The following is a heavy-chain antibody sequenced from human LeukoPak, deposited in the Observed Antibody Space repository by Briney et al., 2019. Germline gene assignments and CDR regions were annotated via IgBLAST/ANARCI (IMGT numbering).Heavy chain of an antibody. V-gene: IGHV3-23*01. J-gene: IGHJ4*02. CDR2: ISGSGGST. CDR3: AKGWTMNKFDY. CDR1: GFTFRSYA. Sequence: GGSLRLSCAASGFTFRSYAMSGVGQAQGKGLEWVSAISGSGGSTYYANSGKGRFTISRDNSKNTLYLQMNSLRAEDTAVYYCAKGWTMNKFDYWGQGTLVTVSS. D-gene: IGHD3-22*01.